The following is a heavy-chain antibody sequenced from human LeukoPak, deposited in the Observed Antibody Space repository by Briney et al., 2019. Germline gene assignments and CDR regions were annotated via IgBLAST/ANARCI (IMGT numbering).Heavy chain of an antibody. Sequence: SDTLSPTCTVSGGSISSYYWSWIRQPPGKGLEWIGYIYYSGSTNYNPSLKSRVTISVDTSKNQFSLKLSSVTAEDTAVYYCARDAGSPPPLYYYYGMDVWGQGTTVTVSS. CDR3: ARDAGSPPPLYYYYGMDV. V-gene: IGHV4-59*01. CDR2: IYYSGST. D-gene: IGHD1-26*01. J-gene: IGHJ6*02. CDR1: GGSISSYY.